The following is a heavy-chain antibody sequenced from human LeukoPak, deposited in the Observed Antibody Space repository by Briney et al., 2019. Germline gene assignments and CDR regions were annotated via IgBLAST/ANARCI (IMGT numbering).Heavy chain of an antibody. CDR1: GYTFTNYD. Sequence: ASVKVSCKASGYTFTNYDIHWVRQASGQGLEWMGWMNPNSGNTGYAQKFLGRVTMTRNTSISTAYMELSSLRSDDTAVYYCARGDRGGATRGGFDYWGQGTLVTVSS. CDR2: MNPNSGNT. D-gene: IGHD1-26*01. CDR3: ARGDRGGATRGGFDY. V-gene: IGHV1-8*01. J-gene: IGHJ4*02.